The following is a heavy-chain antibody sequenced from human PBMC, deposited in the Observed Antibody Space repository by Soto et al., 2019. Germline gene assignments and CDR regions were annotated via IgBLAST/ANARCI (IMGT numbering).Heavy chain of an antibody. CDR2: IYHSGST. J-gene: IGHJ6*02. CDR3: AGKELLWFGESLGAYYGMDV. D-gene: IGHD3-10*01. Sequence: PSETLSLTCAVSGGSISSSNWCCWVRQPPGKGLEWIGEIYHSGSTNYNPSLKSRVTISVDKSKNQFSLKLSSVTAADTAVYYCAGKELLWFGESLGAYYGMDVWGQGTTVT. V-gene: IGHV4-4*02. CDR1: GGSISSSNW.